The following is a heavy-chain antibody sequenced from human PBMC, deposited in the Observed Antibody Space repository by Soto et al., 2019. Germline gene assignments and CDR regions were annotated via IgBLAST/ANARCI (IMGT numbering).Heavy chain of an antibody. CDR2: IYYSGST. D-gene: IGHD5-18*01. J-gene: IGHJ4*02. Sequence: SETLSLTCAVSGGSINSYYWSWIRQPPGKGLEWIGSIYYSGSTYYNPSLKSRVTISVDTSKNQFSLKLSSVTAADTAVYYCARHGYSYGVYYFDYWGQGTLVTVSS. CDR1: GGSINSYY. CDR3: ARHGYSYGVYYFDY. V-gene: IGHV4-59*08.